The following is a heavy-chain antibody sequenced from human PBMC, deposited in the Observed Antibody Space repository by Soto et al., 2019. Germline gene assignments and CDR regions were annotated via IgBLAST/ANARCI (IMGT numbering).Heavy chain of an antibody. V-gene: IGHV1-69*01. Sequence: QVQLVQSGAEVKKPGSSVKVSCKASGGTFSSYAISWVRQAPGQGLEWMGGIIPIFGTANYAQKFQGRVTITADESTSTAYMDLSSLRSEDTAVYYCARDTCWQQLVTCRMDVWGQGTTVTVSS. CDR3: ARDTCWQQLVTCRMDV. J-gene: IGHJ6*02. CDR1: GGTFSSYA. D-gene: IGHD6-13*01. CDR2: IIPIFGTA.